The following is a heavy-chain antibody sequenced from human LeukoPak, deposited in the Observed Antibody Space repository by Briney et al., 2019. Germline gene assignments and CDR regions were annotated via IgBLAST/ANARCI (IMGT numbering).Heavy chain of an antibody. D-gene: IGHD3-22*01. CDR3: ARDRSYYDGDWFDP. V-gene: IGHV3-48*03. CDR2: ISSSGSTI. J-gene: IGHJ5*02. CDR1: GFTFSSYE. Sequence: GGSLRLSCAASGFTFSSYEMNWIRQALGKGLEWVSYISSSGSTIYYADSVKGRFTISRDNAKNSLYLQMNSLRAEDTAVYYCARDRSYYDGDWFDPWGQGTLVTVSS.